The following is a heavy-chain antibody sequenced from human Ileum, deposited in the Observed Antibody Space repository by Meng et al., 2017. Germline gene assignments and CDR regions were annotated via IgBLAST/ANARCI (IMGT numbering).Heavy chain of an antibody. J-gene: IGHJ5*02. D-gene: IGHD3-22*01. CDR1: GGSISGGHYF. V-gene: IGHV4-31*03. CDR2: IYHSGVT. Sequence: VQLQGSGPGLVNPSQTLSLTCTVSGGSISGGHYFWSWIRQHPEKGLEWIGYIYHSGVTYYSPSLKSRLTISVDTSKNQFSLKLSSVTAADTAIYYCARGVVTYYDSSTLTWFDPWGQGALVTVSS. CDR3: ARGVVTYYDSSTLTWFDP.